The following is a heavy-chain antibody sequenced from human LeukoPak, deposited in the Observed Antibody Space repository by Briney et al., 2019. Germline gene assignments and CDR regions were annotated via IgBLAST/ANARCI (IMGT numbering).Heavy chain of an antibody. CDR3: AREAVPSAFDI. Sequence: GRSLRLSCAASGFTFSSYAMHWDRQAPGKGLEWVAVISYDGSNKYYADSVKGRFTISRDNSKNTLYLQMNSLRAEDTAVYYCAREAVPSAFDIWGQGTMFTVSS. CDR1: GFTFSSYA. V-gene: IGHV3-30-3*01. J-gene: IGHJ3*02. CDR2: ISYDGSNK.